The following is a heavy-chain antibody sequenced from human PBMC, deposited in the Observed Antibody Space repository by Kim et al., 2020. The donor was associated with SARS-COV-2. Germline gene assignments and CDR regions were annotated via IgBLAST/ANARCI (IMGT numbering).Heavy chain of an antibody. CDR3: AKVGSTSFNFDY. J-gene: IGHJ4*02. D-gene: IGHD2-2*01. V-gene: IGHV3-30*02. Sequence: KYYADSVKGQFTISRDNSKNTLYLQMNSRRAEDTAVYYCAKVGSTSFNFDYWGQGTLVTVSS. CDR2: K.